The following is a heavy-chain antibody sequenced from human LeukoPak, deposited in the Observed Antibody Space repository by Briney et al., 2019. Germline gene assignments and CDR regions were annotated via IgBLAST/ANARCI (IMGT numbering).Heavy chain of an antibody. CDR1: GFTFSSYW. CDR2: INSDGSST. Sequence: PGGSLRLSCAASGFTFSSYWMHWVRQAPGKGLVWVSRINSDGSSTSYADSVKGRSTISRDNAKNALYLQLNSLRAEDTAVYYCARDLPRGYSYGYYYYYGMDVWGQGTTVTVSS. V-gene: IGHV3-74*01. J-gene: IGHJ6*02. D-gene: IGHD5-18*01. CDR3: ARDLPRGYSYGYYYYYGMDV.